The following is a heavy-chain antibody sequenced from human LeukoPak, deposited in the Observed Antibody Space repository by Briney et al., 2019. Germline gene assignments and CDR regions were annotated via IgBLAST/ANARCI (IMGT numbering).Heavy chain of an antibody. Sequence: GASVTVSCKASGCTFTGYYMHWVRQAPGQGLEWMGWINPNSCGTNYAQKFQGRVTMTRDTSISTAYMELSRLTSDDTAVYYCARDILTDDAFDIWGQGTMVTVCS. V-gene: IGHV1-2*02. D-gene: IGHD7-27*01. J-gene: IGHJ3*02. CDR1: GCTFTGYY. CDR3: ARDILTDDAFDI. CDR2: INPNSCGT.